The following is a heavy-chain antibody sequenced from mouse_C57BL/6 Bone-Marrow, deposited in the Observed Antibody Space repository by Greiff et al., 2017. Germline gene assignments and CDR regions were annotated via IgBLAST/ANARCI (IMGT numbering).Heavy chain of an antibody. CDR3: ARDLFWFAY. J-gene: IGHJ3*01. V-gene: IGHV5-4*01. Sequence: EVQGVESGGGLVKPGGSLKLSCAASGFTFSSYAMSWVRQTPEKRLEWVATISDGGSYTYYPDNVKGRFTISRDNPKNNLYLQMSHLKSEDTAMYYCARDLFWFAYWGQGTLVTVSA. CDR1: GFTFSSYA. CDR2: ISDGGSYT. D-gene: IGHD6-2*01.